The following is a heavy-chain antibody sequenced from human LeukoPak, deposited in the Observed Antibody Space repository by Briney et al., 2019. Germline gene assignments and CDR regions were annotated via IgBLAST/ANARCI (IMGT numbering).Heavy chain of an antibody. CDR1: GYTFTSYY. Sequence: ASVKVSCKASGYTFTSYYMHWVRQVPGQGLEWMGIIDSSGGSTIYAQKFQGRVTMTRDMSTSTVYMQLSSLRSEDTAVYYCARGGHGTSVAVAGTGDYWGQGTLVTVSS. CDR2: IDSSGGST. D-gene: IGHD6-19*01. CDR3: ARGGHGTSVAVAGTGDY. V-gene: IGHV1-46*01. J-gene: IGHJ4*02.